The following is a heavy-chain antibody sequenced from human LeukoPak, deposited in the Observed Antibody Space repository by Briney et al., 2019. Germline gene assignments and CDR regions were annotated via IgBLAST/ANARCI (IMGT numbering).Heavy chain of an antibody. D-gene: IGHD5-12*01. J-gene: IGHJ4*02. CDR3: AKGRSGYDDY. V-gene: IGHV3-23*01. CDR1: GFTFSSYA. Sequence: GGSLRLSREASGFTFSSYAMSWVRQAPGKGLEWVSAISGSGGSTYYADSVKGRFTISRDNSKNTLYLQMNSLRAEDTAVYYCAKGRSGYDDYWGQGTLVTASS. CDR2: ISGSGGST.